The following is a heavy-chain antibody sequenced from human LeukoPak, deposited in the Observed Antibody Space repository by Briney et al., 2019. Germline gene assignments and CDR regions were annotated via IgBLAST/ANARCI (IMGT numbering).Heavy chain of an antibody. CDR2: IYYSGST. D-gene: IGHD3-10*01. J-gene: IGHJ5*02. CDR3: ARDRGYGSNWFDP. Sequence: SQTLSLTCTVSGGSISSGGYYWSWIRQHPGKGLEWIGYIYYSGSTYYNLSLKSRVTISVDTSKNQFSLKLSSVTAADTAVYYCARDRGYGSNWFDPWGQGTLVTVSS. CDR1: GGSISSGGYY. V-gene: IGHV4-31*03.